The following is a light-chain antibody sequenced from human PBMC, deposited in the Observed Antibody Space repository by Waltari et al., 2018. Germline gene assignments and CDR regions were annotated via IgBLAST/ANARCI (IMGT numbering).Light chain of an antibody. V-gene: IGLV2-23*02. CDR3: CSYAGRGTYV. CDR2: EVN. CDR1: TSDVGNYDL. Sequence: QSALTQPASVSGTPGQSITISCTGTTSDVGNYDLVSWYQQHPGKAPKLLFCEVNKRPSGVSSRVSGSKSGNTASLTISGLQAEDEADYYCCSYAGRGTYVFGSGTKVTVL. J-gene: IGLJ1*01.